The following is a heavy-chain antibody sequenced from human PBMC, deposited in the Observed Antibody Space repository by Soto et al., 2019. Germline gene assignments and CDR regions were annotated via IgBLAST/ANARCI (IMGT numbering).Heavy chain of an antibody. Sequence: GGSLRLSCAASGFTFSSYWMSWVRQAPGKGLEWVANIKQDGSEKYYVDSVKGRFTISRDNAKNSLYLQMNSLRAEDTAVYYCARDWFSSNYEYGMDVWGQGXTVTVYS. CDR3: ARDWFSSNYEYGMDV. J-gene: IGHJ6*02. V-gene: IGHV3-7*01. CDR2: IKQDGSEK. D-gene: IGHD6-19*01. CDR1: GFTFSSYW.